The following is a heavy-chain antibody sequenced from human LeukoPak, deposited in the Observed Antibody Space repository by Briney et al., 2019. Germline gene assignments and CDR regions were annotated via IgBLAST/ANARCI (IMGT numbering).Heavy chain of an antibody. CDR3: ARERNYGDYVNAFDV. D-gene: IGHD4-17*01. J-gene: IGHJ3*01. CDR1: GYTFTDYY. Sequence: ASVKVSCKASGYTFTDYYIHWMRQAPGQGREWMGWINPKRGVTTYAEKFQGRVTMPRDTSITTAYMEMTRLRSDDTTIYYCARERNYGDYVNAFDVWGQGTKVTVSS. CDR2: INPKRGVT. V-gene: IGHV1-2*02.